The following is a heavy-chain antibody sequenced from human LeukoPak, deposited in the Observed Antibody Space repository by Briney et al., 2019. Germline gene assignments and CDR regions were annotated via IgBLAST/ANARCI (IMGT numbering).Heavy chain of an antibody. CDR2: IYYSGST. D-gene: IGHD1-26*01. V-gene: IGHV4-59*01. CDR1: GGSFSGYY. CDR3: ARGFGSYYFD. Sequence: PSETLSLTCAVYGGSFSGYYWSWIRQPPGKGLEWIGYIYYSGSTNYNPSLKSRVTISVDTSKNQFSLKLSSVTAADTAVYYCARGFGSYYFDWGQGILVTVSS. J-gene: IGHJ4*02.